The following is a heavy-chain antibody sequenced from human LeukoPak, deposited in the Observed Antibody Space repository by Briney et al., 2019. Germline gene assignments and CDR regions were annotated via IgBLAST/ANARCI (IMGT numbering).Heavy chain of an antibody. CDR2: ISYDGSNK. CDR3: ARDRPFDILTGYSYYFDY. Sequence: GRSLRLSCAAPGFTFSSYAMHWVRQAPGKGLEWVAVISYDGSNKYYADSVKGRFTISRDNSKNTLYLQMNSLRAEDTAVYYCARDRPFDILTGYSYYFDYWGQGTLVTVSS. CDR1: GFTFSSYA. V-gene: IGHV3-30*04. D-gene: IGHD3-9*01. J-gene: IGHJ4*02.